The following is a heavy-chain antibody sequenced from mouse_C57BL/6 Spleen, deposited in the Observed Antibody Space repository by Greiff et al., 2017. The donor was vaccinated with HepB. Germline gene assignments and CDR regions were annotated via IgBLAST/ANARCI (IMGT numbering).Heavy chain of an antibody. D-gene: IGHD2-5*01. Sequence: VQLQQSGAELVEPGASVKISCKASGYAFSSYWMNWVKQRPGKGLEWIGQIYPGDGDTNYNGKFKGKATLTADKSSSTAYMQLSSLTSEDSAVYFCARGRTYYSNPGAMDYWGQGTSVTVSS. CDR2: IYPGDGDT. CDR3: ARGRTYYSNPGAMDY. V-gene: IGHV1-80*01. J-gene: IGHJ4*01. CDR1: GYAFSSYW.